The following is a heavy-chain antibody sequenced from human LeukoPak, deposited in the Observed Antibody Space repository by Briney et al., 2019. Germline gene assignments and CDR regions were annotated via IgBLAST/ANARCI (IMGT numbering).Heavy chain of an antibody. D-gene: IGHD2-8*01. Sequence: SSQTLSLTCTVSGGSISRDGHYWSWIRQYPGKGLESIGSVSSSGTTTYNPSLKSRVTISLDTSQNQFSLNLRSLTAADTAVYYCAREMVRDAFDIWGQGTMVTVSS. CDR1: GGSISRDGHY. CDR2: VSSSGTT. J-gene: IGHJ3*02. CDR3: AREMVRDAFDI. V-gene: IGHV4-31*03.